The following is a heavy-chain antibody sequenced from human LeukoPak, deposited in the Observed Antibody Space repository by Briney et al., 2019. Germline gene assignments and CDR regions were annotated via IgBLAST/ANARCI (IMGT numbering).Heavy chain of an antibody. J-gene: IGHJ4*02. CDR3: ASTRGYSYGYEGDY. D-gene: IGHD5-18*01. V-gene: IGHV4-30-2*01. CDR1: GGSISSGGYS. Sequence: SQTLSLTCAVSGGSISSGGYSWGWIRQPPGKGLEWIGYIYHSGSTYYNPSLKSRVTISVDRSKNQFSLKLSSVTAADTAVYYCASTRGYSYGYEGDYWGQGTLVTVSS. CDR2: IYHSGST.